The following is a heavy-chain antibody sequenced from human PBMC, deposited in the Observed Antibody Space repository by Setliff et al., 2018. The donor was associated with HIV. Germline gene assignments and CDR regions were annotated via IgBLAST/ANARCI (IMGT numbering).Heavy chain of an antibody. CDR2: INHSGKT. J-gene: IGHJ4*02. D-gene: IGHD6-13*01. CDR1: GGSFSGYY. V-gene: IGHV4-34*01. Sequence: SETLSLTCAVYGGSFSGYYWSWIRQPPGKGLEWIGEINHSGKTNYNPSLKSRVTISVDTSKNQFSLKVTSVTAADTAVYYCVTSSSWSSRLNFWGPGVLVTVSS. CDR3: VTSSSWSSRLNF.